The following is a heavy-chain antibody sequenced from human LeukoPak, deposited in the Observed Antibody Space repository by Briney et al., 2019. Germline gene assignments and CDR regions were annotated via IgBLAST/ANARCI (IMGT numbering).Heavy chain of an antibody. V-gene: IGHV3-23*01. Sequence: GGSLRLSCAASGFTVSSNYMSWVRQAPGKGLEWVSAISGSGGSTYYADSVKGRSTISRDNSKNTLYLQMNSRRAEDTAVYYCAKDPPTSGNYFDYWGQGTLVTVSS. CDR1: GFTVSSNY. J-gene: IGHJ4*02. CDR3: AKDPPTSGNYFDY. D-gene: IGHD1-14*01. CDR2: ISGSGGST.